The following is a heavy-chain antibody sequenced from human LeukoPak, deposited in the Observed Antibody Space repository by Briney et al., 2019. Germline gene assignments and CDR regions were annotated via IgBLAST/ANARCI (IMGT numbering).Heavy chain of an antibody. CDR1: GFTFSNYS. Sequence: GGSLRLSCAGSGFTFSNYSINWVRQAPGKGLEWVSSISPSSHYIYYADSVKGRFTISRDNAKNSLYLQMDSLRAEDTAVYYCARDGSSWTWGQGTLVTVSS. V-gene: IGHV3-21*01. CDR2: ISPSSHYI. D-gene: IGHD6-13*01. J-gene: IGHJ4*02. CDR3: ARDGSSWT.